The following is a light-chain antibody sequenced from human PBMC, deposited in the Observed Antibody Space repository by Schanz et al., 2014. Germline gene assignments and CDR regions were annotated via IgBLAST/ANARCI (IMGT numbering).Light chain of an antibody. CDR1: SSDVGGFNS. CDR2: EVS. J-gene: IGLJ3*02. V-gene: IGLV2-8*01. CDR3: SSYTSSRTLA. Sequence: QSALTQPPSASGSPGQSVTISCTGTSSDVGGFNSVAWYQQHPGKAPKLMIYEVSKRPSGVPDRFSGSKSGNTASLTISGLQAEDEADYYCSSYTSSRTLAFGGGTKLTVL.